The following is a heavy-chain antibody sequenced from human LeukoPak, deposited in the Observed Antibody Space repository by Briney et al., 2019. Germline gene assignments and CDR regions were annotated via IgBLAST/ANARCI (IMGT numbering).Heavy chain of an antibody. CDR1: GGTFSSYA. Sequence: SVKVSCKASGGTFSSYAISWVRQAPGQGLEWMGGIIPIFGTANYAQKFQGRVTITTDESTSTAYMELSSLRSEGTAVYYCASTYYYDSSGYYYGFDYWGQGTLVTVSS. V-gene: IGHV1-69*05. CDR2: IIPIFGTA. D-gene: IGHD3-22*01. CDR3: ASTYYYDSSGYYYGFDY. J-gene: IGHJ4*02.